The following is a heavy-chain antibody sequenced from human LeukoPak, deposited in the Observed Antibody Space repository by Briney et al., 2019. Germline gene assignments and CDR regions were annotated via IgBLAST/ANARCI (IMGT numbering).Heavy chain of an antibody. CDR3: ARDVGYYVAGGY. J-gene: IGHJ4*02. V-gene: IGHV3-48*03. Sequence: TGGSLRLSCAASGFTFSSYEMNWVRQAPGKGPEWVSYISTSGRTMYYADSVKGRFTISRDNAKNSLYLQMNSLRAEDTAVYYCARDVGYYVAGGYWGQGTLVTVSS. CDR1: GFTFSSYE. CDR2: ISTSGRTM. D-gene: IGHD3-10*01.